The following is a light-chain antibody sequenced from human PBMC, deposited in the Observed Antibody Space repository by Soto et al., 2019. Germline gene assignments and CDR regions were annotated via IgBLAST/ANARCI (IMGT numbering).Light chain of an antibody. Sequence: QSVLAQPPSAPGSPGQSVTISCTGTKSDIAVYDFVSWYQHHPGKAPRLIIYEVVQRPSGVPDRFSGSKSGNTASLTVSGGQAADEADYFCFPFATSSCQFFGNGKKVTVL. CDR2: EVV. CDR3: FPFATSSCQF. J-gene: IGLJ1*01. V-gene: IGLV2-8*01. CDR1: KSDIAVYDF.